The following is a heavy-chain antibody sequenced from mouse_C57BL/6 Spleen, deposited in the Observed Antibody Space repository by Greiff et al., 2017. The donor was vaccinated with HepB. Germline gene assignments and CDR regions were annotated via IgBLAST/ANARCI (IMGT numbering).Heavy chain of an antibody. V-gene: IGHV5-6*02. CDR3: ARLDDGYRAWFAY. J-gene: IGHJ3*01. Sequence: EVKLVESGGDLVKPGGSLKLSCAASGFTFSSYGMSWVRQTPDKRLEWVATISSGGSYTYYPDSVKGRFTISRDNAKNTLYLQRSSLKSEDTAMYYCARLDDGYRAWFAYWGQGTLVTVSA. CDR2: ISSGGSYT. D-gene: IGHD2-3*01. CDR1: GFTFSSYG.